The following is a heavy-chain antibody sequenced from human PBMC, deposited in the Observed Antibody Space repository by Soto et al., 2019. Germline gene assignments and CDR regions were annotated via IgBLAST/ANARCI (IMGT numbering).Heavy chain of an antibody. Sequence: GGSLRLSCAASGFTFNDAWMSWVRQAPGKGLEWVGRIKSKTDGGTTDYAAPVKGRFTISRDDSKNTLYLQMNSLKTEDTAVYYCTTHVVAAAPFDFWGQGTLVTVS. CDR3: TTHVVAAAPFDF. CDR2: IKSKTDGGTT. CDR1: GFTFNDAW. J-gene: IGHJ4*02. V-gene: IGHV3-15*01. D-gene: IGHD2-2*01.